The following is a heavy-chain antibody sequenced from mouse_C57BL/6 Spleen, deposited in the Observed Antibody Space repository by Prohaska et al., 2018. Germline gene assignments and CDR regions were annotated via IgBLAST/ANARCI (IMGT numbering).Heavy chain of an antibody. CDR2: INTNNGGT. D-gene: IGHD2-3*01. CDR1: GYTFTDYY. V-gene: IGHV1-26*01. J-gene: IGHJ2*01. CDR3: ARGGKYDGYYFDY. Sequence: EVQLQQSGPELVKPGASVKISCKASGYTFTDYYMNWVKQSHGKSLEWIGDINTNNGGTSYNQKCKGKAIVTVDKSSSTAYMELRSLTSEDSAVYYCARGGKYDGYYFDYWGQGTTLTVSS.